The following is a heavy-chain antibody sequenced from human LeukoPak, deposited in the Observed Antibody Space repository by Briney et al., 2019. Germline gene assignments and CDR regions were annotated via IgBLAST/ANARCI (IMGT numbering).Heavy chain of an antibody. CDR3: AKDHGSGWYPYYFEC. CDR1: GFTFSSYA. V-gene: IGHV3-23*01. D-gene: IGHD6-19*01. J-gene: IGHJ4*02. Sequence: GGSLRLSCAASGFTFSSYAMSWVRQAPGKGLEWVSVISGSGSSTYYADSVKGRFTISRDNSKNTLYLQMNSLRAEDTAVYYCAKDHGSGWYPYYFECWGQGTLVTVSS. CDR2: ISGSGSST.